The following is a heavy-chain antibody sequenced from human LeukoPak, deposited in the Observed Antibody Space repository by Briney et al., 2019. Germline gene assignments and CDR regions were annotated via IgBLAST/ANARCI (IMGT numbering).Heavy chain of an antibody. CDR3: AKDRQSYSSGFTGDFDY. Sequence: GGSLRLSCAASGFTFSSYGMHWVRQAPGRGLEWVAVISYDGSNKYYADSVKGRFTISRDNSKNTLYLQMNSLRAEDTAVYYCAKDRQSYSSGFTGDFDYWGQGTLVTVSS. V-gene: IGHV3-30*18. J-gene: IGHJ4*02. D-gene: IGHD6-19*01. CDR2: ISYDGSNK. CDR1: GFTFSSYG.